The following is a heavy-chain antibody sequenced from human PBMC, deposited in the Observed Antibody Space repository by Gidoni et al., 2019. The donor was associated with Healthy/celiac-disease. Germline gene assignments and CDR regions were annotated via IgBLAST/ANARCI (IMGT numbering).Heavy chain of an antibody. Sequence: QVQLVQSGAEVKKPGSSVKVSCKASGGTFSSYTISWVRQAPGQGLEWMGRIIPILGIANYAQKFQGRVTITADKSTSTAYMELSSLRSEDTAVYYCAREHPMVRGKPYYFDYWGQGTLVTVSS. D-gene: IGHD3-10*01. CDR2: IIPILGIA. CDR1: GGTFSSYT. V-gene: IGHV1-69*08. CDR3: AREHPMVRGKPYYFDY. J-gene: IGHJ4*02.